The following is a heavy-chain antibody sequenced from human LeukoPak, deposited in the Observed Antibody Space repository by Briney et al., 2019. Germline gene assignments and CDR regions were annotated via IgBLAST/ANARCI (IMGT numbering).Heavy chain of an antibody. D-gene: IGHD2-2*01. CDR2: IYPGDSDT. Sequence: GESLKISRKGSGYSFTTYWIGWVRQIPGKGPEWMGIIYPGDSDTRYSPSFQGQVTISADKSITTTYLQWSSLKASDTAMYYCATGGYCSSTTCYFFFDYWGQGTLVTVSS. CDR3: ATGGYCSSTTCYFFFDY. J-gene: IGHJ4*02. CDR1: GYSFTTYW. V-gene: IGHV5-51*01.